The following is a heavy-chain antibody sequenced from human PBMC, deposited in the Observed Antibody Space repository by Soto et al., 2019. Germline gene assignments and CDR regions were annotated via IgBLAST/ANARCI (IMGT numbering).Heavy chain of an antibody. CDR2: IIPIFGTA. CDR3: ARMSIVVVPAGYYYYGMDV. J-gene: IGHJ6*02. Sequence: SVKVSCKASGGTFSSYAISWVRQAPGQGLEWMGGIIPIFGTANYAQKFQGRVTITADESTSTACMELSSLRSEDTAVYYCARMSIVVVPAGYYYYGMDVWGQGTTVTVSS. V-gene: IGHV1-69*13. D-gene: IGHD2-2*01. CDR1: GGTFSSYA.